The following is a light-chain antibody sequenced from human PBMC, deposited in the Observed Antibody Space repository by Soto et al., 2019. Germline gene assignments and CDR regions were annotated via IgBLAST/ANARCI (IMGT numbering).Light chain of an antibody. V-gene: IGLV2-14*01. Sequence: QSVLTQPDSVSGSPGQSITISCTGTSXDIGNYNYVSWYQHHPGKAPKLMIYEVTSRPSGVSDRFSGSKSGMTASLTISGLQPEDEADYFCASYSSANTLVVFGTGTKVTVL. CDR1: SXDIGNYNY. CDR2: EVT. CDR3: ASYSSANTLVV. J-gene: IGLJ1*01.